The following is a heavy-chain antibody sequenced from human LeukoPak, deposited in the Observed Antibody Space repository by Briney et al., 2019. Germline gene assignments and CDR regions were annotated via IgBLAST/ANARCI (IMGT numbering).Heavy chain of an antibody. D-gene: IGHD1-14*01. J-gene: IGHJ4*02. Sequence: PGGSLRLSCVASGFTFNTYGMHWVRQPPGKGLEWVAFIQYDGSDKYYVDSVKGRFTISRDNSKNTLYLQMNSLRAEDTAIYYCAKETRPQVPFDFWGQGTLVTVSS. CDR1: GFTFNTYG. CDR3: AKETRPQVPFDF. V-gene: IGHV3-30*02. CDR2: IQYDGSDK.